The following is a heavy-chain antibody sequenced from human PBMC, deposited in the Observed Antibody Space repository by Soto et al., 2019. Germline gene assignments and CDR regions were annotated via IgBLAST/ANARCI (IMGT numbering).Heavy chain of an antibody. D-gene: IGHD3-10*01. CDR2: IYYSGST. CDR3: ARGLWFGELLLYWYFDL. CDR1: VGSISSGGYY. Sequence: SETLSLTCTVSVGSISSGGYYWSWIRQHPGKGLEWIGYIYYSGSTYYNPSLKSRVTISVDTSKNQFSLKLSSVTAADTAVYYCARGLWFGELLLYWYFDLWGRGTLVTVSS. V-gene: IGHV4-31*03. J-gene: IGHJ2*01.